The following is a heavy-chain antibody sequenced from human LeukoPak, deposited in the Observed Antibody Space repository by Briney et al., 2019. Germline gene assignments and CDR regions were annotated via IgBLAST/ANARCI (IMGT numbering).Heavy chain of an antibody. Sequence: GGSLRLFCSASGFTFSSYAMNWVRQAPGKGLEWISAISGSGGSTYYADSVKGRFTISRDNSKNTLYLQVNSLRAEDTAVYYCAGQDCSSTSCYPDWFDPWGQGTLVTVSS. D-gene: IGHD2-2*01. J-gene: IGHJ5*02. CDR3: AGQDCSSTSCYPDWFDP. CDR1: GFTFSSYA. CDR2: ISGSGGST. V-gene: IGHV3-23*01.